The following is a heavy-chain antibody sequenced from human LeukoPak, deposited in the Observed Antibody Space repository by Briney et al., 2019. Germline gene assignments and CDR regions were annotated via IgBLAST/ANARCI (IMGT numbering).Heavy chain of an antibody. D-gene: IGHD3-16*02. CDR1: GGSISSYY. J-gene: IGHJ4*02. CDR2: IFYSGST. CDR3: ARLDGALSYYFDY. Sequence: PSEPLSLTCTVSGGSISSYYWSWIRQPPGKGLEWVGYIFYSGSTNYNPSLKSRVTISVDTSKNKFSLKLSSVTAADTAVYYCARLDGALSYYFDYWGQGTLVTVSS. V-gene: IGHV4-59*08.